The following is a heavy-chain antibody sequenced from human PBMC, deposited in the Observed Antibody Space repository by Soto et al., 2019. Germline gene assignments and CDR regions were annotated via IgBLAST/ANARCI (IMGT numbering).Heavy chain of an antibody. D-gene: IGHD3-10*01. Sequence: GGSLRLSCAAYGFSFSSDNMNWFRQAPGKGLEWVSSISSSSSYIYYADSVKGRFTISRDNAKNSLYLQMNSLRAEDTAVYYCARGPYAGSESRWPSDYWGQGTLVTVSS. J-gene: IGHJ4*02. CDR1: GFSFSSDN. CDR3: ARGPYAGSESRWPSDY. V-gene: IGHV3-21*01. CDR2: ISSSSSYI.